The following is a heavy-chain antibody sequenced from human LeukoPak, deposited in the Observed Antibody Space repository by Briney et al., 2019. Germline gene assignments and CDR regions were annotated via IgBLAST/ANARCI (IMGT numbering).Heavy chain of an antibody. J-gene: IGHJ4*02. Sequence: LSGGSLRLSCAASGFTFSSYYMHWVRQAPGKGLEWVSFIRCDGSNIYYADSVKGRFTISRDNAKNSLYLQMNSLRAEDTAVYYYARALYSSGSGDYWGQGTLVTVSS. CDR1: GFTFSSYY. CDR2: IRCDGSNI. V-gene: IGHV3-48*03. CDR3: ARALYSSGSGDY. D-gene: IGHD3-10*01.